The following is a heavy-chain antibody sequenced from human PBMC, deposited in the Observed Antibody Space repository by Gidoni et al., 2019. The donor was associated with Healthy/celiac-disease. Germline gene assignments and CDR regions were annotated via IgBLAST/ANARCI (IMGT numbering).Heavy chain of an antibody. V-gene: IGHV4-38-2*02. CDR3: ASFIQRRGH. Sequence: QVQLQESGPGLVKPSETLSLTCTVSGYSLISGYYWGWIRQPPGKGLEWIGSIYHSGSTYDNPSLKSRVTISVDTSKNQFSLKLGSVTAADTAVYYCASFIQRRGHWGQGTLVTVSS. CDR2: IYHSGST. J-gene: IGHJ4*02. D-gene: IGHD5-18*01. CDR1: GYSLISGYY.